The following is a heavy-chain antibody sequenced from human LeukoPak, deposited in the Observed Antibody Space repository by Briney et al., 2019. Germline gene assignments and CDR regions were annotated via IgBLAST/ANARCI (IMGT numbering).Heavy chain of an antibody. CDR1: GFILSNYR. CDR2: ISSSGNSR. Sequence: HSGGSLRLSCAASGFILSNYRMNWVRQAPGKGLEWVSYISSSGNSREYADSVKGRFTISRDNARDSLHLQMNSLRVEDTAVYYCARDMVAGTRYSGDYWGQGTLVTVSS. J-gene: IGHJ4*02. D-gene: IGHD6-19*01. V-gene: IGHV3-48*04. CDR3: ARDMVAGTRYSGDY.